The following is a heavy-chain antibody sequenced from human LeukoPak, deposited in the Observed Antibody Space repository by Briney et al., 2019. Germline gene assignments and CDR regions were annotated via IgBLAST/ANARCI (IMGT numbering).Heavy chain of an antibody. CDR3: ARANRGYSYGFSWFDP. CDR2: ISGSGRTT. Sequence: GGSLRLSCAVSGLTFSNFKMNWVRQAPGKGLEWVSYISGSGRTTFYADSVKGRFTISRDNAKNLLYLQMSSPRVEDTAVYYCARANRGYSYGFSWFDPWGQGTLVTVSS. CDR1: GLTFSNFK. J-gene: IGHJ5*02. V-gene: IGHV3-48*03. D-gene: IGHD5-18*01.